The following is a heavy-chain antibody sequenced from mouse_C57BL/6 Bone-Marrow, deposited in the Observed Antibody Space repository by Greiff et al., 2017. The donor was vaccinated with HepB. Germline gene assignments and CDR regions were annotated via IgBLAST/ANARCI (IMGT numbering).Heavy chain of an antibody. J-gene: IGHJ3*01. CDR3: ARGYYGARFAY. CDR2: IYPRSGNT. D-gene: IGHD1-1*01. Sequence: VQLQQSGAELARPGASVKLSCKASGYTFTSYGISWVKQRTGQGLEWIGEIYPRSGNTYYNEKFKGKATLTADKSSSTAYMELRSLTSEDSAVYFWARGYYGARFAYWGQGTRVTVSA. CDR1: GYTFTSYG. V-gene: IGHV1-81*01.